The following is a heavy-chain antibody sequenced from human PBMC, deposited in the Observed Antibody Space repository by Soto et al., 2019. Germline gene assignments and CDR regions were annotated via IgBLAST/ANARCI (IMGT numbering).Heavy chain of an antibody. V-gene: IGHV3-23*01. Sequence: EVQLLESGGGLVQPGGSLRRSCAASGFTFSVYGMTWVRQGPGKGLEWVSLISGNGGTAYYADSVEGRFTISRDNSKNTLHLQMNSLRAEDTAVYYCAKNPEEIVPGGADYWGQGTLVTVSS. D-gene: IGHD2-15*01. J-gene: IGHJ4*02. CDR1: GFTFSVYG. CDR2: ISGNGGTA. CDR3: AKNPEEIVPGGADY.